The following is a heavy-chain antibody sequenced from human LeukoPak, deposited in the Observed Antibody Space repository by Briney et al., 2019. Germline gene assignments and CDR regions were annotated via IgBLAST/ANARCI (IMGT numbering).Heavy chain of an antibody. V-gene: IGHV6-1*01. Sequence: SQTLSLTCAISGDSVSNNNAAWNWIRQAPSRGLEWLGRTYYTSKWYNGYAASVKSRITINPDTSKNQFSLRLTSVTATDTAVYYCANGDYYDSGGYDYYYYMDAWGKGTTVTVAS. CDR3: ANGDYYDSGGYDYYYYMDA. J-gene: IGHJ6*03. CDR1: GDSVSNNNAA. D-gene: IGHD3-22*01. CDR2: TYYTSKWYN.